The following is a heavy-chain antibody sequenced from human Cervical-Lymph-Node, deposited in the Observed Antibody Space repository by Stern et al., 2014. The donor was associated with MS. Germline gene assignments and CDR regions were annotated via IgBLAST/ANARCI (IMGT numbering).Heavy chain of an antibody. V-gene: IGHV1-69*11. Sequence: QMQLVQSGAEVKKPGSSVKVSCKASGDTFSTHAISWVRQAPGQGLERMGRIIPILDTTDYAQKCQVRLTIDADESTSTAYMELSSLTPDDTAVYYCAREKSDCSGGSCFSSLDYWGQGTLVTVSS. CDR1: GDTFSTHA. CDR3: AREKSDCSGGSCFSSLDY. J-gene: IGHJ4*02. CDR2: IIPILDTT. D-gene: IGHD2-15*01.